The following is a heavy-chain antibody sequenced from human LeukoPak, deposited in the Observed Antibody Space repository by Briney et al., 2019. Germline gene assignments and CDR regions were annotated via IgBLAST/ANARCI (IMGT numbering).Heavy chain of an antibody. J-gene: IGHJ4*02. Sequence: RGSLRLSCAASGFTFSSHSMNWVRQAPGRGLEWVSSIASSSSHIYYADSVKGRFTISRDNGKNSLYLQMNSLRAEDTAVYYCARGSSADTTMGDYWGLGTLVTVSS. V-gene: IGHV3-21*01. CDR1: GFTFSSHS. CDR3: ARGSSADTTMGDY. D-gene: IGHD5-18*01. CDR2: IASSSSHI.